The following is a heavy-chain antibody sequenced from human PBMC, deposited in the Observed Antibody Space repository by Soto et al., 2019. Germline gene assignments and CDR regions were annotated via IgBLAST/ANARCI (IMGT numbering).Heavy chain of an antibody. CDR3: ASGSSNWAYYFDF. CDR2: ITSSGTTV. CDR1: GFTFSSYS. J-gene: IGHJ4*01. D-gene: IGHD6-13*01. V-gene: IGHV3-48*02. Sequence: EVHLVESGGGLVQPGGSLRLSCAASGFTFSSYSLHWVRQAPGKGLEWVAYITSSGTTVYYADSVRGRFTISRDNAKNSLYLQMNSLRDDDTAVYYCASGSSNWAYYFDFGGHGTLVTVSS.